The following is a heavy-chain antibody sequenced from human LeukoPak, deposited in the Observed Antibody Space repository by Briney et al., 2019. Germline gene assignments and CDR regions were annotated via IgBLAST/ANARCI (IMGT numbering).Heavy chain of an antibody. CDR3: ARGVINALDY. V-gene: IGHV4-31*03. D-gene: IGHD3-10*01. Sequence: SQTLSLTCTVSGGSISSGGYYWSWIRQHPGKGLEWIGYIYYSGSTYYNPFLKSRVTISVDTSKNQFSLKLSSVTAADTAVYYCARGVINALDYWGQGTLVTVSS. J-gene: IGHJ4*02. CDR1: GGSISSGGYY. CDR2: IYYSGST.